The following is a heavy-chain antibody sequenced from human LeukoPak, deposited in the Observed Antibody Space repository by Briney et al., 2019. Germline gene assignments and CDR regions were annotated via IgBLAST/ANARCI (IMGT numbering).Heavy chain of an antibody. CDR1: GFTFSSYG. CDR3: AREVHDSQATGWSLDL. D-gene: IGHD2-15*01. CDR2: ISYDGSNK. Sequence: PGGSLRLSCAASGFTFSSYGMHWVRQAPGKGLEWVAVISYDGSNKYYADSVKGRFTISRENARDSLYLQMNSLGAGDTAVYYCAREVHDSQATGWSLDLWGRGTLVTVSS. V-gene: IGHV3-30*03. J-gene: IGHJ2*01.